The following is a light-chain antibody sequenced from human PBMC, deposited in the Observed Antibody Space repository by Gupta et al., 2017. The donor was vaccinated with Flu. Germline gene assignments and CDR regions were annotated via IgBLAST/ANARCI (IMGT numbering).Light chain of an antibody. CDR1: QTLLYTSNNRNY. J-gene: IGKJ4*01. Sequence: EIVMTQSPDFLTVSLGERATINCKSSQTLLYTSNNRNYLAWYQQKPGLPPQVLIYWASTRESGVPDRFSGSGSGTDFTLTISSLQAEDVAVYYCQQDYSTPLTFGGGTKVEIK. CDR3: QQDYSTPLT. V-gene: IGKV4-1*01. CDR2: WAS.